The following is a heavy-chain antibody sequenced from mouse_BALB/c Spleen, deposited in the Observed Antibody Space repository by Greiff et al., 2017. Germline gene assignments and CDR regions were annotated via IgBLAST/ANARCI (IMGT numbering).Heavy chain of an antibody. J-gene: IGHJ3*01. CDR3: ARYDGTGLAY. CDR2: ISSGSSTI. CDR1: GFTFSSFG. D-gene: IGHD2-3*01. V-gene: IGHV5-17*02. Sequence: EVKLMESGGGLVQPGGSRKLSCAASGFTFSSFGMHWVRQAPEKGLEWVAYISSGSSTIYYADTVKGRFTISRDNPNNTLFLQMTSLSSEDTAMYYCARYDGTGLAYWGQGTLVTVSS.